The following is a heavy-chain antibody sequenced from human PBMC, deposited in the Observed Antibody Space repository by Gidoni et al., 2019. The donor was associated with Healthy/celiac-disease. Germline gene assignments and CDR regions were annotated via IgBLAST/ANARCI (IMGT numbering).Heavy chain of an antibody. Sequence: EVQLLESGGGLVQPGGSLRLSCAASGFTFSSYAMSWVRQAPGKGLEWVSAISGSGGSTYYADSVKGRFTISRDNSKNTLYLQMNSLRAEDTAVYYCAKDTTYYDFWSGYYTNRYYFDYWGQGTLVTVSS. D-gene: IGHD3-3*01. CDR2: ISGSGGST. J-gene: IGHJ4*02. V-gene: IGHV3-23*01. CDR1: GFTFSSYA. CDR3: AKDTTYYDFWSGYYTNRYYFDY.